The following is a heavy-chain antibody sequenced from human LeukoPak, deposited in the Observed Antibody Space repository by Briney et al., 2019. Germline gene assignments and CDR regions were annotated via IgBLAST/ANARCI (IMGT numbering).Heavy chain of an antibody. CDR2: INHSGST. D-gene: IGHD2-15*01. Sequence: SETLSLTCAVYGGSFSGYYWSWIRQPPGKGLEWIGEINHSGSTNYNPSLKSRVTISVDTSKNQFSLKLSSVTAADTAVYYCARPYCSGGSCYPPYYWGQGTLVTVSS. CDR3: ARPYCSGGSCYPPYY. J-gene: IGHJ4*02. V-gene: IGHV4-34*01. CDR1: GGSFSGYY.